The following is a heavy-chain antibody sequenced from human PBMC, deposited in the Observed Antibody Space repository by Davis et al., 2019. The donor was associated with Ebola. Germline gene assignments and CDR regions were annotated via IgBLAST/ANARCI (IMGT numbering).Heavy chain of an antibody. J-gene: IGHJ5*02. CDR3: ARDILCSGGSCYSARWFDP. D-gene: IGHD2-15*01. V-gene: IGHV1-69*13. CDR2: IIPIFGTA. Sequence: SVKVSCKASGGTFSSYAISWVRQAPGQGLEWMGGIIPIFGTANYAQKFQGRVTITADESTSTAYMELSSLRSEDTAVYYCARDILCSGGSCYSARWFDPWGQGTLVTVSS. CDR1: GGTFSSYA.